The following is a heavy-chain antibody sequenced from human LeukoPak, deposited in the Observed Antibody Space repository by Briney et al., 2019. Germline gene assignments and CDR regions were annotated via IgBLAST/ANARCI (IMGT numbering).Heavy chain of an antibody. Sequence: PGGSLRLSCAASGFNFEEYAIHWVRQAPGKGLEWVSGISWNSSSIAYADSVKGRFTISRDNAKNSLYLQMNSLRPEDTAFYYCAKAGCSNIICYTNYWGQGTWSPSPQ. V-gene: IGHV3-9*01. J-gene: IGHJ4*02. CDR3: AKAGCSNIICYTNY. D-gene: IGHD2-2*02. CDR1: GFNFEEYA. CDR2: ISWNSSSI.